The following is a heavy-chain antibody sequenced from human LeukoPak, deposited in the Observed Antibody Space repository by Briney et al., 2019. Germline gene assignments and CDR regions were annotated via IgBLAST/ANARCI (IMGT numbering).Heavy chain of an antibody. J-gene: IGHJ4*02. V-gene: IGHV1-24*01. D-gene: IGHD3-9*01. CDR3: ATTGRSLPRGPYYDILTGYRETYYFDY. Sequence: ASVTVSCKVSGYTLTELSMHWVRQAPGKGLEWMGGFDPEDGETIYAQKFQGRVTMTEDTSTDTAYMELSSLRSEDTAVYYCATTGRSLPRGPYYDILTGYRETYYFDYWGQGTLVTVSS. CDR2: FDPEDGET. CDR1: GYTLTELS.